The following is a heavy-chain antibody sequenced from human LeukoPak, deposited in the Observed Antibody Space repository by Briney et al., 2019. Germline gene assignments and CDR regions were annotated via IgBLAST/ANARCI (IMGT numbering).Heavy chain of an antibody. Sequence: GGSLRLSCAASGFTFSSYAMHWVRQAPGKGLEWVAVISYDGSNKYYADSVKGRFTISRDNSKNTLYLQMNSLRAEDTAVYYCARAEGYYDSSGYNILDYWGRGTLVTVSS. J-gene: IGHJ4*02. D-gene: IGHD3-22*01. CDR2: ISYDGSNK. CDR3: ARAEGYYDSSGYNILDY. CDR1: GFTFSSYA. V-gene: IGHV3-30-3*01.